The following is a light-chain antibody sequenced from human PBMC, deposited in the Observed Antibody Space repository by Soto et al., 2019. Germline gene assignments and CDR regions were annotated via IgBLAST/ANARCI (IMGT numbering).Light chain of an antibody. Sequence: QSALTQPASVSGSPGQSITISCTGTSSDVGGYNYVSWYQHHPGKAPKLMIYDVRIRPSGVSNRFAGSKSGNAAPLTISVLPAEDEDDYYATSYATSSGVVFGGGTKLTVL. CDR1: SSDVGGYNY. V-gene: IGLV2-14*03. CDR2: DVR. CDR3: TSYATSSGVV. J-gene: IGLJ2*01.